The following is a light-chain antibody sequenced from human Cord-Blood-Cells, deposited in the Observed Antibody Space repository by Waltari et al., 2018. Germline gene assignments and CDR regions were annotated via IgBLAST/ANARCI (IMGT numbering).Light chain of an antibody. J-gene: IGKJ4*01. CDR1: QSVSSY. V-gene: IGKV3-11*01. CDR3: QQRSNWPPLT. CDR2: DAS. Sequence: EIVLTQSPATLSLSPGERAPLSCRASQSVSSYLAWYQQKPGQAPRLLIYDASNRATGIPARFSGSGSETDFTLTISSLEAEDFAVYYCQQRSNWPPLTFGGGTKVEIK.